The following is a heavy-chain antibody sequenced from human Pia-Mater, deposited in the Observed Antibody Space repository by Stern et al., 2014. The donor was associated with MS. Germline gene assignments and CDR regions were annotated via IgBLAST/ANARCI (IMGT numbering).Heavy chain of an antibody. J-gene: IGHJ5*02. D-gene: IGHD3-16*01. CDR1: GFTFSSSM. Sequence: EVQLLESGGGLVQPGGSLRLSCVASGFTFSSSMMTWVRQAPGKGLEWVSVITGSGTYYADSVKGRFTVSRDNSKNTVYLQMNSLRVEDAALYYCARGWGESWGQGALVTVSS. V-gene: IGHV3-23*01. CDR3: ARGWGES. CDR2: ITGSGT.